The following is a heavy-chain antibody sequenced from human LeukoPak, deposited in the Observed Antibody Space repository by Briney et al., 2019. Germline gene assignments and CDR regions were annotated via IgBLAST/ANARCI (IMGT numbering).Heavy chain of an antibody. J-gene: IGHJ1*01. CDR2: MNPNSGNT. CDR1: GYTFTNFD. CDR3: ARGLRDSSGREYFKE. Sequence: ASVKVSCKASGYTFTNFDISWVRQAAGQRLEWMGWMNPNSGNTGYAQKFKGRVTMTGNTSINTAYMELSSLRSEDTAVYYCARGLRDSSGREYFKEWGQGTLVTVYS. D-gene: IGHD3-22*01. V-gene: IGHV1-8*01.